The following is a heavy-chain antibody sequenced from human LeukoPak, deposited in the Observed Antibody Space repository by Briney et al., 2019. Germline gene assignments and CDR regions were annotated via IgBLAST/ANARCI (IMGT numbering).Heavy chain of an antibody. Sequence: ASVKLSCKASGGTFSSYTVSWERQAPGQGLGWMGRIIPILGIANYAQKFQGRVTITADKSTSTAYMELSSLRSEDTAVYYCARDRWGSTSPGDYWGQGTLVTVSS. V-gene: IGHV1-69*04. CDR1: GGTFSSYT. CDR3: ARDRWGSTSPGDY. J-gene: IGHJ4*02. D-gene: IGHD2-2*01. CDR2: IIPILGIA.